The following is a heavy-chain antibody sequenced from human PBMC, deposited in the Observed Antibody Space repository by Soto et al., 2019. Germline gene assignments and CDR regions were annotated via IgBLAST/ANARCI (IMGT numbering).Heavy chain of an antibody. D-gene: IGHD3-16*01. V-gene: IGHV4-30-4*01. CDR1: GVSLNTADTW. Sequence: QVQLQESGSGLVKPSQSLSLTCTVSGVSLNTADTWWSWIRQSPGKGLEFLGYYHSGGSTYYDASSRSRVIITEDTSNSDFSLKLSSVTVTDTAVYVCVRSRHIESVNDYVSNVRGQATTITVSS. CDR2: YHSGGST. CDR3: VRSRHIESVNDYVSNV. J-gene: IGHJ6*02.